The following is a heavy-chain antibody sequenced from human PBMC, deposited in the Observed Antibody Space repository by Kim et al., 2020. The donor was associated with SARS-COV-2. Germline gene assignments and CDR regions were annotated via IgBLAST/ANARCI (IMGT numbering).Heavy chain of an antibody. Sequence: GGSLRLSCAASGFTVSSNYLSWVRQAPGKGLEWVSVIYSGGSTYYADSVKGRFTISGHNSENTMYLQMNSLRPEDTAVYYCARGAYLYYFDYWGQGTLVTVSS. CDR2: IYSGGST. D-gene: IGHD3-16*01. J-gene: IGHJ4*02. V-gene: IGHV3-53*04. CDR1: GFTVSSNY. CDR3: ARGAYLYYFDY.